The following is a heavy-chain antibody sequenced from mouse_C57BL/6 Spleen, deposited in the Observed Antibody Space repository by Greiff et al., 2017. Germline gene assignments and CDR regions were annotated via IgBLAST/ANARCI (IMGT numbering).Heavy chain of an antibody. CDR1: GYSFTSYY. V-gene: IGHV1-66*01. CDR2: IYPGSGNT. CDR3: ARSVIYYDYDGFAY. J-gene: IGHJ3*01. D-gene: IGHD2-4*01. Sequence: QVQLQQSGPELVKPGASVKISCKASGYSFTSYYIHWVKQRPGQGLEWIGWIYPGSGNTKYNEKFKGKATLTADTSSSTAYMQLSSLTSEDSAVYYCARSVIYYDYDGFAYWGQGTLVTVSA.